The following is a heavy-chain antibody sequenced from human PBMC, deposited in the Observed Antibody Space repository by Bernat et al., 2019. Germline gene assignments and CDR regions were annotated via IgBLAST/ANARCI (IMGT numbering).Heavy chain of an antibody. Sequence: VQLVESGGGVVQPGRSLRLSCVASGFTFSDYSLHWVRQAPGKGLEWVAVVSYDGRNKYYADSVQARFIISRDDSENTLYLQMDSVKSEDTAVYYCVGDGGALNRWYGIDVWGRGTTVTVSS. CDR2: VSYDGRNK. J-gene: IGHJ6*02. CDR3: VGDGGALNRWYGIDV. CDR1: GFTFSDYS. V-gene: IGHV3-30*04. D-gene: IGHD2-15*01.